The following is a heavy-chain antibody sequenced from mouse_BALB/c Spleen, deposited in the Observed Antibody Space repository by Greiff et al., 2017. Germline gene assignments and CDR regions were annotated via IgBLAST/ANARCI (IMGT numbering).Heavy chain of an antibody. V-gene: IGHV2-6-7*01. CDR3: ARDRERNYPYWYFDV. CDR2: VWGDGST. D-gene: IGHD2-1*01. CDR1: GFSLTGLG. Sequence: QVQLKEAGPGLVAPSQSLSITWPGSGFSLTGLGVKLGRQPPGKGLEWLGMVWGDGSTDYKSALKSRLSISKDNSKSQVFLKMNSLQTDDTARYYCARDRERNYPYWYFDVWGAGTTVTVSS. J-gene: IGHJ1*01.